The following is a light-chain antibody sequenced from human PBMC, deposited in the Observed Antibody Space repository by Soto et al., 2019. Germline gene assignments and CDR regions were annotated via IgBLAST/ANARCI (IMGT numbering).Light chain of an antibody. Sequence: EIVLTQSPATLSLSPGERATLSCRASQSIGSYLAWYQQKPGQAPRLLIYDASNRATGIPARFSGSGSGTDFTLTISSLEPEDVAVYYCQHRNSWPLTFGGGTKVEIK. CDR1: QSIGSY. CDR3: QHRNSWPLT. J-gene: IGKJ4*01. CDR2: DAS. V-gene: IGKV3-11*01.